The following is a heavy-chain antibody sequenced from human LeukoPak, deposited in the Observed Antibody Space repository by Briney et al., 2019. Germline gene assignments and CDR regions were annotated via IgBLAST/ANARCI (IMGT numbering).Heavy chain of an antibody. CDR1: GFTFSSYG. D-gene: IGHD2-2*01. V-gene: IGHV3-30*03. J-gene: IGHJ6*02. CDR3: ARGGEDVVVPAAIGSWDYYYYGMDV. CDR2: ISYDGSNK. Sequence: GGSLRLSCAASGFTFSSYGMHWVRQAPGKGLEWVAVISYDGSNKYYADSVKGRFTISRDNSKNSLYLQMNSLRAEDTAVYYCARGGEDVVVPAAIGSWDYYYYGMDVWGRGTTVTVSS.